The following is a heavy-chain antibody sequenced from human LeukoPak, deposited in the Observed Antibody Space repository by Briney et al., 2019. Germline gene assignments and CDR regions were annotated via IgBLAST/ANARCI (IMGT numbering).Heavy chain of an antibody. CDR3: ARLAVRDYYDSSGYYYSFDY. J-gene: IGHJ4*02. D-gene: IGHD3-22*01. V-gene: IGHV4-59*01. Sequence: PSETLSLTCTVSGVSISSYYWSWIRQPPGKGLEWIGYIYYSGSTNYNPSLKSRVTISVDTSKNQFSLKLSSVTAADTAVYYCARLAVRDYYDSSGYYYSFDYWGQGTLVTVSS. CDR2: IYYSGST. CDR1: GVSISSYY.